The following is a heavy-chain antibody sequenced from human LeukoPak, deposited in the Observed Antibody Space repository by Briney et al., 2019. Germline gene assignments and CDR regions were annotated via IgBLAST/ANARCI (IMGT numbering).Heavy chain of an antibody. D-gene: IGHD3-22*01. CDR3: ARYVSYYYDSSGYHLFDY. V-gene: IGHV1-18*01. J-gene: IGHJ4*02. Sequence: ASVKVSCKASGYTFTSYGINWVRQAPGQGLEWMGWISAYNGNTNYAQKLQGRVTMTTDTSTSTAYMELRSLRSDDTAVYYCARYVSYYYDSSGYHLFDYWGQGTLVTVSS. CDR1: GYTFTSYG. CDR2: ISAYNGNT.